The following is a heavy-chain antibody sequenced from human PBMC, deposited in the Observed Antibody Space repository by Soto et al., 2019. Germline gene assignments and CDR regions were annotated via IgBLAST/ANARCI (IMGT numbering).Heavy chain of an antibody. D-gene: IGHD2-21*01. CDR1: GVSISSGNW. CDR3: AKDYLWTGFDP. Sequence: SETLSLTCAVSGVSISSGNWWTWVRQSPQRGLEYIGEIFHDGTANYYPSFERRVAISVDTSKNQFSLKLKSVTAADTAVYYCAKDYLWTGFDPWGQGILVTVSS. J-gene: IGHJ5*02. V-gene: IGHV4-4*02. CDR2: IFHDGTA.